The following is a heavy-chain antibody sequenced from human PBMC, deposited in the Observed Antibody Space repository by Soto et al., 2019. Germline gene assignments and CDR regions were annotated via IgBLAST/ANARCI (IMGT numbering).Heavy chain of an antibody. V-gene: IGHV4-31*03. CDR1: GASISTGGYY. Sequence: PSETLSLTCTVSGASISTGGYYWTWIRQPPGKCLEWIGYSSYSGSSYYNPSLKSRVTISVDTSKNQFSLKLSSVTAADTAVYYCARGGYNYGHDYWGRGTLVTVYS. CDR2: SSYSGSS. J-gene: IGHJ4*02. D-gene: IGHD5-18*01. CDR3: ARGGYNYGHDY.